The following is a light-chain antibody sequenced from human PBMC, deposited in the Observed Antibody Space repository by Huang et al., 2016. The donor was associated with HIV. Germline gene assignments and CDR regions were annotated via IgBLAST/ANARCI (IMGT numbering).Light chain of an antibody. Sequence: DIQMTQSPSSLSAFVGDKVTLTCRASENIRKYLYWYQQKPGKAPNLLLYAASSLQSGVPSRFSGSGTWTDFNLTINSLQPEDYATYFCQQSYNAPRTFGQGTKVEIK. CDR3: QQSYNAPRT. CDR2: AAS. J-gene: IGKJ1*01. V-gene: IGKV1-39*01. CDR1: ENIRKY.